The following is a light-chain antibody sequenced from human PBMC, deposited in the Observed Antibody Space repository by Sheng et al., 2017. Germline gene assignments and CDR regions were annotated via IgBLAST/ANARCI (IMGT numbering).Light chain of an antibody. Sequence: EIVMTQSPATLSVSPGERVTLSCRASQSVSSNLAWYQQKPGQAPRLLIYGASTRATGIPARFSGSGSGTEFTLTISSLQSEDFAVYYCQQYNNFHGTFGQGTKVEIK. V-gene: IGKV3-15*01. CDR3: QQYNNFHGT. CDR2: GAS. CDR1: QSVSSN. J-gene: IGKJ1*01.